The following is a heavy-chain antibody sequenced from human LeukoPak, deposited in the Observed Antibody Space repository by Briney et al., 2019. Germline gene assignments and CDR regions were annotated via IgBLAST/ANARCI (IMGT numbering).Heavy chain of an antibody. D-gene: IGHD3-22*01. J-gene: IGHJ4*02. Sequence: GGSLRLSCAACGFAFSSYTMNWARQAPGKGLEWVASINRGGTSTHYAFSVKGRFTISRDNAQNVLYLQMNGLRGDDAAVYYCLRGDSRDFWGQGTLVTVSS. CDR3: LRGDSRDF. CDR1: GFAFSSYT. V-gene: IGHV3-21*06. CDR2: INRGGTST.